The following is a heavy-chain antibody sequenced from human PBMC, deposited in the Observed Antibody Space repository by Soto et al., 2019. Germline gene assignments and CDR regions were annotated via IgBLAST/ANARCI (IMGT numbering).Heavy chain of an antibody. CDR3: AGGDYHWGSYFDY. D-gene: IGHD4-17*01. CDR1: GGSVSSYY. J-gene: IGHJ4*02. CDR2: IYTDGRT. V-gene: IGHV4-4*07. Sequence: ASETLSLTCSVSGGSVSSYYWSWIRQPAGKGLEWIGRIYTDGRTNYNPSLQSRVTMSVDTPKNQFSLKLNSVTAADTAVYFCAGGDYHWGSYFDYWGQGALVTVSS.